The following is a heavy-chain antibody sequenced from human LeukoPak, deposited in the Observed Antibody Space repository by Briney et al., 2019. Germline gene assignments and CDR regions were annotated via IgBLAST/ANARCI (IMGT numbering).Heavy chain of an antibody. CDR3: ARHSLQSKLFDY. CDR1: GGSISSSSYY. D-gene: IGHD5-24*01. V-gene: IGHV4-39*01. Sequence: PSETLSLTCTVSGGSISSSSYYWGWIRQPPGKGLEWIGSIYYSGSTYYNPSLKSRVTISVDTSKNQFSLKLSSVTAADTAVYYCARHSLQSKLFDYWGQGTLVTVSS. J-gene: IGHJ4*02. CDR2: IYYSGST.